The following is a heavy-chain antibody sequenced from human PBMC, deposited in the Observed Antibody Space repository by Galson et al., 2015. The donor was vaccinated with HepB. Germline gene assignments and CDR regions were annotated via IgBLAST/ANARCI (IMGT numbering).Heavy chain of an antibody. D-gene: IGHD3-3*01. CDR2: ISSSGGYT. Sequence: SLRLSCATSGFSFSDYYMAWIRQAPGKGLEWVSYISSSGGYTNYADSVKGRFTISRDNTGNSLFLQLNSLRAEDTAVYYCARGEWTTYFDYWGQGTLVTVSS. V-gene: IGHV3-11*05. J-gene: IGHJ4*02. CDR3: ARGEWTTYFDY. CDR1: GFSFSDYY.